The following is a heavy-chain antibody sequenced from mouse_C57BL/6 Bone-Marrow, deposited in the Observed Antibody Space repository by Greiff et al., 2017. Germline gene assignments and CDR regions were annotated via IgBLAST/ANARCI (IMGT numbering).Heavy chain of an antibody. CDR1: GYTFTDYN. CDR3: ASPSLITTVVD. J-gene: IGHJ2*01. CDR2: INPNNGGT. Sequence: EVKVVESGPELVKPGASVKMSCKASGYTFTDYNMHWVKQSHGKSLEWIGYINPNNGGTSYNQKFKGKATLTVNKSSSTAYMELRSLTSEDSAVYYCASPSLITTVVDWGQGTTLTVSS. V-gene: IGHV1-22*01. D-gene: IGHD1-1*01.